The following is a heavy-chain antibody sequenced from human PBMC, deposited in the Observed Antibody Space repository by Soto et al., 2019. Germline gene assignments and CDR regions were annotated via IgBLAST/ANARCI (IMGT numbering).Heavy chain of an antibody. CDR1: GYTFSDYY. V-gene: IGHV1-2*02. D-gene: IGHD1-1*01. CDR3: AKEPATAKPEGVDF. Sequence: ASVKVSCKASGYTFSDYYIHWVRQSPGQGLEWMGWINPNSGGTKYAPKFQGGVTMTRDTSITTAYMELSRLRSGDTAVYYCAKEPATAKPEGVDFWGQGTLVTVSS. J-gene: IGHJ4*02. CDR2: INPNSGGT.